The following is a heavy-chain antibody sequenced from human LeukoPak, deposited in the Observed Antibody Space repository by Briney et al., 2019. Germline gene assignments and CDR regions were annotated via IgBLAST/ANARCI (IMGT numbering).Heavy chain of an antibody. Sequence: PGGSLRLSCAASGFTFSSYSMNWVRQAPGQGLEWVSTISSSSSYIYYADSVKGRFTISRDNAKNTLYLQMNSLRAEDTAVYYCARAPPLRFLEWLLNYWGQGTLVTVSS. CDR1: GFTFSSYS. J-gene: IGHJ4*02. D-gene: IGHD3-3*01. CDR3: ARAPPLRFLEWLLNY. CDR2: ISSSSSYI. V-gene: IGHV3-21*01.